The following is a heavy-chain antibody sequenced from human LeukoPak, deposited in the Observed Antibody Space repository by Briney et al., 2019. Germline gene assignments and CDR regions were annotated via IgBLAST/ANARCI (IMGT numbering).Heavy chain of an antibody. CDR3: ARLRYYGGSAAFDI. V-gene: IGHV4-59*08. Sequence: PSETLSLTCTVSGGSISSYYWSWIRQPPGKGLEWIGCIDYSGSTNYNPSLKSRVTISVDTSKNQFSLKLSSVTAADTAVYYCARLRYYGGSAAFDIWGQGTMVTVSS. CDR2: IDYSGST. J-gene: IGHJ3*02. D-gene: IGHD3-10*01. CDR1: GGSISSYY.